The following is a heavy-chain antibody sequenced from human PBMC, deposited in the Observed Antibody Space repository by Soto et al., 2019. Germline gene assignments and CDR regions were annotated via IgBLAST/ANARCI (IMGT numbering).Heavy chain of an antibody. CDR3: AKVDTSEGGPNWFDP. CDR2: ISGSGGST. V-gene: IGHV3-23*01. J-gene: IGHJ5*02. Sequence: GGSLRLSCAASGFTFSSYAMSWVRQAPGKGLEWVSAISGSGGSTYYADSVKGRFTISRDNSKNTLYLQMNSLRAEDTAVYYCAKVDTSEGGPNWFDPWGQGTLVTVSS. D-gene: IGHD2-2*01. CDR1: GFTFSSYA.